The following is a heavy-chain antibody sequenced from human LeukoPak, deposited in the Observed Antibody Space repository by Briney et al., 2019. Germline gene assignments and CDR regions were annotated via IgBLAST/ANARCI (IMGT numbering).Heavy chain of an antibody. CDR1: GGPFSGYY. Sequence: SETLSLTCAVYGGPFSGYYWSWIRQPRENGLEWIGKINHSGSANYNPSLKSRVTISVDMSKNQFSLKLSSVTAADTAVYYCARARGDYYDSSGYYSAFDYWGQGTLVTVSS. V-gene: IGHV4-34*01. CDR2: INHSGSA. CDR3: ARARGDYYDSSGYYSAFDY. D-gene: IGHD3-22*01. J-gene: IGHJ4*02.